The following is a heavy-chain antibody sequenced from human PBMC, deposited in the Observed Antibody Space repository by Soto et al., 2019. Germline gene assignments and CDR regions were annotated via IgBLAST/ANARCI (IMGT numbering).Heavy chain of an antibody. J-gene: IGHJ6*02. V-gene: IGHV3-30*18. D-gene: IGHD6-19*01. CDR2: ISYDGSNK. Sequence: AGGSLRLSCAASGFTFSSYGMHWVRQAPGKGLEWVAVISYDGSNKYYADSVKGRFTISRDNSKNTLYLQMNSLRAEDTAVYYCAKGRSGWWLGYGMDVWGQGTTVTVSS. CDR1: GFTFSSYG. CDR3: AKGRSGWWLGYGMDV.